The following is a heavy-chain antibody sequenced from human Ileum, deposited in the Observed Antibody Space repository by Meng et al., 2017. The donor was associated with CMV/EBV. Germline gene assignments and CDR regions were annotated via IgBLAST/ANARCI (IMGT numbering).Heavy chain of an antibody. Sequence: QVLLVQFGSEVKKTGDSVRVSCKASGYNFRDYGVTWVRQVPGQGLEWMGWIRGDNGNTNYAQKFQGRVTMTTDTFTRTAYMQLRTLRSDDSAMYYCARGKPNLVGATGFDHWGQGTLVTVSS. CDR3: ARGKPNLVGATGFDH. D-gene: IGHD1-26*01. V-gene: IGHV1-18*01. J-gene: IGHJ4*02. CDR1: GYNFRDYG. CDR2: IRGDNGNT.